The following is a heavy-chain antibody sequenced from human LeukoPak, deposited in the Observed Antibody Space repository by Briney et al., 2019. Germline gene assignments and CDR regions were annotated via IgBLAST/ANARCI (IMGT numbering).Heavy chain of an antibody. CDR2: ISYDGSNK. J-gene: IGHJ4*02. V-gene: IGHV3-30*04. CDR3: AKLATFTVTTGTYFDY. CDR1: GFTFSSYA. Sequence: GALRLSCAASGFTFSSYAMHWVRQAPGKGLEWVAVISYDGSNKYYADSVKGRFTISRDNSKNTLYLQMNSLRAEDTAVYYCAKLATFTVTTGTYFDYWGQGTLVTVSS. D-gene: IGHD4-17*01.